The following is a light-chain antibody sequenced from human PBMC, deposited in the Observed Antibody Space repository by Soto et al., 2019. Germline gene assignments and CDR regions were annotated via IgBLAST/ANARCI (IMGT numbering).Light chain of an antibody. V-gene: IGKV3-20*01. Sequence: EIVLTQSPGTLSLSPGERATLSCRASQSISSDYLAWYQQRPGQAPRLLIFCESYRATCIPERFSGSGSGTVFSLTISRLGPEDFAVYYCQLYSSSPLEFTFGPGTRVDSK. CDR3: QLYSSSPLEFT. CDR1: QSISSDY. J-gene: IGKJ3*01. CDR2: CES.